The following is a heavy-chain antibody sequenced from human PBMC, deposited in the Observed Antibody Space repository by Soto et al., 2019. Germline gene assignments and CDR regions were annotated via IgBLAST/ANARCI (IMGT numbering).Heavy chain of an antibody. D-gene: IGHD5-12*01. J-gene: IGHJ4*02. CDR2: IYHSGST. Sequence: QLQLQESGSGLVKPSQTLSLTCAVSGGSISSGGYSWSWIRQPPGKGLEWIGYIYHSGSTYYNPSLKRRSTIPVDRSKNQISLKLGSVPAADTPVYYCAAGGGLPRSYWAQETLVTVPS. V-gene: IGHV4-30-2*01. CDR1: GGSISSGGYS. CDR3: AAGGGLPRSY.